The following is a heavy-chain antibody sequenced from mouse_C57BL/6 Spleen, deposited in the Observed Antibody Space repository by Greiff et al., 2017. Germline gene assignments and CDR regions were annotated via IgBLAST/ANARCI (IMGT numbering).Heavy chain of an antibody. Sequence: EVKLMESEGGLVQPGSSMKLSCTASGFTFSDYYMAWVRQVPEKGLEWVANINYDGSSTYYLDSLKSRFIISRDNAKNILYLQMSSLKSEDTATYYCARADGYYNFHFDYCGQGTTLTVSS. V-gene: IGHV5-16*01. CDR2: INYDGSST. CDR3: ARADGYYNFHFDY. J-gene: IGHJ2*01. CDR1: GFTFSDYY. D-gene: IGHD2-3*01.